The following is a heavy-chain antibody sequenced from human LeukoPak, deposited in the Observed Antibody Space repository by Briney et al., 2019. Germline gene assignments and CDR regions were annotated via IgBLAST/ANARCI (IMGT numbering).Heavy chain of an antibody. CDR2: IYSGGTR. Sequence: GSLRVSWAASGFTVSSNYMSWVRQAPGKGLEWVSIIYSGGTRYYADSVQGRFTISIDNSNNTLYLQMNSLPAGDTAVYYCATGSGYSGCAGIDNWGQGTLVTVSS. D-gene: IGHD5-12*01. CDR3: ATGSGYSGCAGIDN. J-gene: IGHJ4*02. CDR1: GFTVSSNY. V-gene: IGHV3-53*01.